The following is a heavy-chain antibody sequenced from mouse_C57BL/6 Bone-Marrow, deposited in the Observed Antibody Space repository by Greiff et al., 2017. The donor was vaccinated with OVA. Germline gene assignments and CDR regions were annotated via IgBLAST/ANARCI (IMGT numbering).Heavy chain of an antibody. Sequence: QVTLKVSGPGILQPSQTLSLTCSFSGFSLSTFGMGVGWIRQPSGKGLEWLAHIWWDADKYYNPALKSRLTISKDTSKNQVFLKIANVDTADTATYYCAFYYTLYGSSLFDYWGQGTTLTVSS. CDR1: GFSLSTFGMG. V-gene: IGHV8-8*01. D-gene: IGHD1-1*01. CDR3: AFYYTLYGSSLFDY. J-gene: IGHJ2*01. CDR2: IWWDADK.